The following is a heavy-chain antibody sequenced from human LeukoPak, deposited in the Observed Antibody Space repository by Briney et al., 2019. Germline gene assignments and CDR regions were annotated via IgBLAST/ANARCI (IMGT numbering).Heavy chain of an antibody. CDR1: GFAFGSEA. Sequence: TGGSLRLSCAVSGFAFGSEAMSWVRQSPARGLEWVASISPGGGTTYYADYVKGRFTISRDNSNNSLFVQMNSLRAEDTAVYFCASLAAAGTGWFDPWGQGTLVTVSS. D-gene: IGHD6-13*01. CDR3: ASLAAAGTGWFDP. CDR2: ISPGGGTT. J-gene: IGHJ5*02. V-gene: IGHV3-23*01.